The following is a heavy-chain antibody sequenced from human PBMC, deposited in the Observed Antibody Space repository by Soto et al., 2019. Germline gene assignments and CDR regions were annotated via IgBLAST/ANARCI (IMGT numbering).Heavy chain of an antibody. CDR2: ISYDGSNK. J-gene: IGHJ6*02. Sequence: QVQLVESGGGVVQPGRSLRLSCAASGFTFSSYGMHWVRQAPGKGLEWVAVISYDGSNKYYADSVKGRFTISRDNSKNTLYLQMNSLRAEDTAVYYCAKDGGGAAAGTRYGMDVWGQGTTVTVSS. V-gene: IGHV3-30*18. D-gene: IGHD6-13*01. CDR3: AKDGGGAAAGTRYGMDV. CDR1: GFTFSSYG.